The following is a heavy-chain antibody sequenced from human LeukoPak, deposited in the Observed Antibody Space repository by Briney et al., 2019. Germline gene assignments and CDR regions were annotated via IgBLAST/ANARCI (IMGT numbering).Heavy chain of an antibody. CDR1: GFTFSSFG. J-gene: IGHJ4*02. CDR2: IWYDGSDK. D-gene: IGHD4-11*01. Sequence: HPGGSLRLSCAASGFTFSSFGMHWVRQAPGKGLEWVAVIWYDGSDKKYADSVKGRFTISRDNSENTVYLQMNSLRAEDTAVYYCARDQYSSYLSYFDYWGQGTLVTVSS. CDR3: ARDQYSSYLSYFDY. V-gene: IGHV3-33*01.